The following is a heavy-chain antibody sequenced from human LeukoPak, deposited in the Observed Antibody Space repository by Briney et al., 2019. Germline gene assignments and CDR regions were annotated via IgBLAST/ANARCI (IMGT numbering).Heavy chain of an antibody. J-gene: IGHJ6*02. CDR1: GGSISSYY. D-gene: IGHD3-10*01. CDR3: ARDQAHYGSGSYYNLDTDYGMDV. Sequence: ASETLSLTCTVSGGSISSYYWSWIRQPPGKGLEWIGYIYYSGSTNYNPSLKSRVTISVDTSKNQFSLKLSSVTAADTAVYYCARDQAHYGSGSYYNLDTDYGMDVWGQGTTVTVSS. CDR2: IYYSGST. V-gene: IGHV4-59*01.